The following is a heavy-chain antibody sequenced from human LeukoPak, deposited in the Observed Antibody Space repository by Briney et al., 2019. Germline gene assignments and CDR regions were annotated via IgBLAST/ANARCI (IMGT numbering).Heavy chain of an antibody. CDR1: GYTFTSYG. V-gene: IGHV1-18*01. Sequence: ASVKVSCKASGYTFTSYGISWVRQAPGQGLEWMGWISAYNGNTNYAQKLQGRVTMTTDTSTSTAYMELRSLRSGDTAVYYCARGVLRYFDWLFDYYYYMDVWGKGTTVTVSS. D-gene: IGHD3-9*01. CDR2: ISAYNGNT. CDR3: ARGVLRYFDWLFDYYYYMDV. J-gene: IGHJ6*03.